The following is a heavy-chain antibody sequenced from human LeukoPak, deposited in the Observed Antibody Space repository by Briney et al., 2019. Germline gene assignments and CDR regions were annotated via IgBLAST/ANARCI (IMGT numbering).Heavy chain of an antibody. D-gene: IGHD4-17*01. V-gene: IGHV3-9*01. CDR2: ISWNSGSI. CDR3: AKADDYGDSVSPFDY. CDR1: GFTFDDYA. Sequence: GGSLRLSCAASGFTFDDYAMHWVRQAPGKGLEWVSGISWNSGSIGYADSVKGRFTISRDNAKNSLYLQMNSLRAEDTALYYCAKADDYGDSVSPFDYWGQGTLVTVSS. J-gene: IGHJ4*02.